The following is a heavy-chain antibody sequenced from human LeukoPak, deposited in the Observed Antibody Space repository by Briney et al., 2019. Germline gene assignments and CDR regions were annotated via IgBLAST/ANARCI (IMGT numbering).Heavy chain of an antibody. CDR3: ARDSGERYCSGGSCYWDYNYGMDV. V-gene: IGHV4-59*01. CDR2: IYYSGST. D-gene: IGHD2-15*01. Sequence: SETLSLTCSVSGDSISSNYWSWIRQSPGKGLEWIGFIYYSGSTNYNPSLKSRVTISVDTSKNQFSLKLSSVSAADTAVYYCARDSGERYCSGGSCYWDYNYGMDVWGQGTTVTVSS. J-gene: IGHJ6*02. CDR1: GDSISSNY.